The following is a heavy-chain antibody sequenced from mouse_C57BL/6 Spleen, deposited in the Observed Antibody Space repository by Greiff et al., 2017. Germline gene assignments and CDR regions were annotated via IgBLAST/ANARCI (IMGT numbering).Heavy chain of an antibody. Sequence: VQLQQPGAELVKPGASVKLSCKASGYNINGYWMHWVKQRPGQGLEWIGMIHPNCGSTNYNEKFKSKATLTVDTSSSPAYMQRSSLTSEDAAVYYCARSGCYGMDYWGQGTSVTVSS. CDR3: ARSGCYGMDY. CDR2: IHPNCGST. D-gene: IGHD2-2*01. CDR1: GYNINGYW. V-gene: IGHV1-64*01. J-gene: IGHJ4*01.